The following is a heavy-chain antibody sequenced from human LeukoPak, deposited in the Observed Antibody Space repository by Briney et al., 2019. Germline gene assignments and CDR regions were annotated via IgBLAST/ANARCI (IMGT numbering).Heavy chain of an antibody. V-gene: IGHV4-39*01. D-gene: IGHD2-2*01. Sequence: PSQTLSLTCTVSGGSISSGSYYWSWIRQPPGKGLEWIGSIYYSGSTYYNPSLKSRVTISVDTSKNQFSLKLSSVTAADTAVYYCARGVVPAANFDYWGQGTLVTVSS. CDR1: GGSISSGSYY. CDR3: ARGVVPAANFDY. CDR2: IYYSGST. J-gene: IGHJ4*02.